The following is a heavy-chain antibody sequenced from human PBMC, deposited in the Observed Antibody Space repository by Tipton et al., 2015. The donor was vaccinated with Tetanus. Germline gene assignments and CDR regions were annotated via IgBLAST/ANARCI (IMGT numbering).Heavy chain of an antibody. CDR1: GGSVSSSGYF. V-gene: IGHV4-39*01. CDR3: GRHGGSYSAYWCFDL. J-gene: IGHJ2*01. D-gene: IGHD1-26*01. CDR2: INSGGTT. Sequence: LSLTCTVSGGSVSSSGYFWGWIRQSPGKGLEWIGSINSGGTTYHNPSLKGRLTISVDTSKNQFSLRLTSVTATDTAVYYCGRHGGSYSAYWCFDLWGRGSLVAVSS.